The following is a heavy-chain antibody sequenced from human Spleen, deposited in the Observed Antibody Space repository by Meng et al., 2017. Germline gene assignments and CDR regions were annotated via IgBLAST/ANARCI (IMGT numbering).Heavy chain of an antibody. D-gene: IGHD3-10*01. J-gene: IGHJ5*02. Sequence: GGSLRLSCAASGFTFDDYGMSWVRQAPGKGLEWVGRIKSKTDGGTTDYAAPVKGRFTISRDDSKNTLYLQMNSLKTEDTAVYYCTTDRAVRGVPWGQVTLVTVSS. V-gene: IGHV3-15*01. CDR1: GFTFDDYG. CDR2: IKSKTDGGTT. CDR3: TTDRAVRGVP.